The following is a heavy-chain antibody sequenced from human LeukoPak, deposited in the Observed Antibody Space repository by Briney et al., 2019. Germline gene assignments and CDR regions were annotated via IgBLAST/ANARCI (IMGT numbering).Heavy chain of an antibody. CDR1: GFTFSSYS. Sequence: PGGSLRLSCAASGFTFSSYSMNWVRQAPGKGLEWVSAISGSGGSTYYADSVEGRFTISRDNSKNTLYLQMNSLRAEDTAVYYCANPITIFGVVTGAFDIWGQGTMVTVSS. D-gene: IGHD3-3*01. J-gene: IGHJ3*02. CDR3: ANPITIFGVVTGAFDI. CDR2: ISGSGGST. V-gene: IGHV3-23*01.